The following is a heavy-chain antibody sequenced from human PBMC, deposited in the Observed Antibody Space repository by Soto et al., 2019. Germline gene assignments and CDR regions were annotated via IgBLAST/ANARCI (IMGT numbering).Heavy chain of an antibody. Sequence: EVLLLESGGGLVQPGGSLRLSCEASGFSFSSFAMNWVRQAPGKGLEWVSAIGDSGASTYYADSVKGRFTISRDNSRNTLYRQLNSLRAEDTAVYYCAKGVELDVWGNWTTVTVSS. V-gene: IGHV3-23*01. J-gene: IGHJ6*04. CDR1: GFSFSSFA. CDR2: IGDSGAST. CDR3: AKGVELDV. D-gene: IGHD1-26*01.